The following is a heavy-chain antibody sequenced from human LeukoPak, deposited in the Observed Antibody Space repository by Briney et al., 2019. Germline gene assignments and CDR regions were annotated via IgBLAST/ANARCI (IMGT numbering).Heavy chain of an antibody. Sequence: GSLRLSCAASGFTFNNYDMNWVRQAPGKGLEWVSYISSSSSIIYYADSVKGRFTVSRDNAKNTLYLQVNNLRAEDTAVYYCARGPNSNWSGLDFWGQGTLLTVSS. J-gene: IGHJ4*02. CDR1: GFTFNNYD. CDR3: ARGPNSNWSGLDF. V-gene: IGHV3-48*04. D-gene: IGHD6-6*01. CDR2: ISSSSSII.